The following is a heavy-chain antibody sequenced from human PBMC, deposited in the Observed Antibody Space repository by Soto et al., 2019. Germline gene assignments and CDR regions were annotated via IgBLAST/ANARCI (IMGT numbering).Heavy chain of an antibody. J-gene: IGHJ5*02. CDR2: IIPIFGTA. Sequence: QVQLVQSGAEVKKPGSSVKVSCKASGGTFSSYAISWVRQAPGQGLEWMGGIIPIFGTANYAQKFQGRVTITADKSTSTAYMELSSLRSEDTAVYYCAARLRFLEWLPSGWFDPWGQGTLVNVSS. V-gene: IGHV1-69*06. CDR1: GGTFSSYA. D-gene: IGHD3-3*01. CDR3: AARLRFLEWLPSGWFDP.